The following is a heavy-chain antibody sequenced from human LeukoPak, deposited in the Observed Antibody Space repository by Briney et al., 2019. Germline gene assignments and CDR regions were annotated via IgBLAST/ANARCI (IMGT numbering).Heavy chain of an antibody. D-gene: IGHD4-17*01. Sequence: SETLSLTCTVSGGSISSYYWSRIRQPPGKGLEWIGYIYYSGSTNYNPSLKSRVTISVDTSKNQFSLKLSSVTAADTAVYYCARGTVTTFDYWGQGTLVTVSS. CDR1: GGSISSYY. CDR2: IYYSGST. J-gene: IGHJ4*02. CDR3: ARGTVTTFDY. V-gene: IGHV4-59*01.